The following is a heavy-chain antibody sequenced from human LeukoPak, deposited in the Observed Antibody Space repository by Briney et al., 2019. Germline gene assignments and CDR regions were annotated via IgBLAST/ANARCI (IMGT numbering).Heavy chain of an antibody. V-gene: IGHV1-69*13. J-gene: IGHJ6*03. D-gene: IGHD5-12*01. CDR1: GGTFSSYA. Sequence: ASVKVSCKASGGTFSSYAISWVRQAPGQGLEWMGGIIPIFGTANYAQKFQGRVTITADESTSTAYMELSSLRSEDTAVYYCAREPRLRFFYYMDVWGKGTTVTVSS. CDR2: IIPIFGTA. CDR3: AREPRLRFFYYMDV.